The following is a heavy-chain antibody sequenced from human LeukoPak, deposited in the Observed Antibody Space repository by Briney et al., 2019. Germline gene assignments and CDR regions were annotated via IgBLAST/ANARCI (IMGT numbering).Heavy chain of an antibody. V-gene: IGHV4-59*01. CDR2: IYYSGST. D-gene: IGHD3-10*01. CDR3: ARGGDRSFDY. CDR1: GGSISSYY. J-gene: IGHJ4*02. Sequence: SETLSLTCTVSGGSISSYYWSWIRQPPGKGLEWIGYIYYSGSTNYNPSLKSRVTISVDTSKNQFSLKLSSVTAADTAVHYCARGGDRSFDYWGQGTLVTVSS.